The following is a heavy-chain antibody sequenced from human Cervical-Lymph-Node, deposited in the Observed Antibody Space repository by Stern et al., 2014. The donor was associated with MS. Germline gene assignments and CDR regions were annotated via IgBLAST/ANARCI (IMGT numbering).Heavy chain of an antibody. D-gene: IGHD3-22*01. CDR2: VWPGDSDT. J-gene: IGHJ4*02. V-gene: IGHV5-51*01. Sequence: VQLVESGPEVKKPGESLKISCKASGYNFTNFWIGWGRQMPGKGLEWMGIVWPGDSDTRYSPSFQGQVTISADESIDTAYLQWSSLKASDTAMYYCARRDFYDTTGQTGFDYWGQGTLVAVSS. CDR1: GYNFTNFW. CDR3: ARRDFYDTTGQTGFDY.